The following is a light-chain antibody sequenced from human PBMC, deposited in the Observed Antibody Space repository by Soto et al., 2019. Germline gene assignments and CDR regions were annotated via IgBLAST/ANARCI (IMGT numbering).Light chain of an antibody. V-gene: IGKV3-20*01. CDR2: DAS. Sequence: EIVMTQSPGTVSVFPGETVTLSCRASQSVSGYLDWFHQKPGQAPRLVIYDASSRATGIPDRFSGSGSGTDFTLTISRLEPEDFAVYYCQQYGGTPPITFGQGTRLEI. CDR1: QSVSGY. J-gene: IGKJ5*01. CDR3: QQYGGTPPIT.